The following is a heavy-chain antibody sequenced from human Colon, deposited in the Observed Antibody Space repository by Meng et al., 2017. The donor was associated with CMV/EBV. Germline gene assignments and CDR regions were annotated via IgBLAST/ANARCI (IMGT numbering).Heavy chain of an antibody. CDR3: AKDVRGSGYIDHYYGMDF. D-gene: IGHD3-3*01. CDR1: GGTFRSYV. Sequence: SVKVSCKATGGTFRSYVISWVRQAPGQGPEWMGGIIPMFGTAKYVEKFQGRVTITTDESTSTAYMEVSSLRAEDTAVYYCAKDVRGSGYIDHYYGMDFWGQGTTVTVSS. CDR2: IIPMFGTA. V-gene: IGHV1-69*05. J-gene: IGHJ6*02.